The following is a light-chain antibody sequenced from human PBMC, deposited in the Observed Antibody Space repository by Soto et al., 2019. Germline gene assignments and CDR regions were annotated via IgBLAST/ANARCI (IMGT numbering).Light chain of an antibody. CDR1: SSDVGTYNL. J-gene: IGLJ1*01. V-gene: IGLV2-23*02. CDR3: CSYAGSSYV. CDR2: EVT. Sequence: QSALTQPASVSGSPGQSITISCTGSSSDVGTYNLVSWYQQHPGEAPKLMIYEVTKRPSGVSYRFSGSKSGNTASPTISGLQAEDEADYYCCSYAGSSYVFGTGTKVTVL.